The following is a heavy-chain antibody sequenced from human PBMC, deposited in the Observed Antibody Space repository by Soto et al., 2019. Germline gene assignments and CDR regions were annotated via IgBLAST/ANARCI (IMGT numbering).Heavy chain of an antibody. CDR3: GRARWVSVGGDY. CDR2: IKQDGSEK. V-gene: IGHV3-7*05. CDR1: GFTFSTNW. D-gene: IGHD2-2*01. Sequence: EVQLVESGGGLVQPGGSLRLSCAASGFTFSTNWMTWVRQAPGKGLEWVANIKQDGSEKYYMDSVKGRFIISRATAKNSVYLQLNSLRAEDTARYYCGRARWVSVGGDYWGQGTLVTVSS. J-gene: IGHJ4*02.